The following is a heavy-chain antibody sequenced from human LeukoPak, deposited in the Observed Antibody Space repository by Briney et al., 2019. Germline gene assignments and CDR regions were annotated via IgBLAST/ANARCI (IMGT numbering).Heavy chain of an antibody. CDR3: ARHRYTVTTSDYYYYMDV. Sequence: GSLRLSCAASGFTFSNAWMSWIRQPPGKGLEWIGEINHSGSTNYNPSLKSRVTISVDTSKNQFSLKLSSVTAADTAVYYCARHRYTVTTSDYYYYMDVWGKGTTVTVSS. D-gene: IGHD4-11*01. CDR1: GFTFSNAW. J-gene: IGHJ6*03. CDR2: INHSGST. V-gene: IGHV4-34*01.